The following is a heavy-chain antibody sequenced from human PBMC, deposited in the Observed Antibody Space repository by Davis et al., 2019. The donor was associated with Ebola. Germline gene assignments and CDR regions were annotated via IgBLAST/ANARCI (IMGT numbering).Heavy chain of an antibody. V-gene: IGHV3-23*01. J-gene: IGHJ5*02. CDR2: ISGSGGTT. Sequence: GGSLRLSCAASGFTFIDYAISWVRLAPGKGLEWVSSISGSGGTTYYADSVKGRLTSSRDNYRNTLYLQMSSLRAENTAVYYCAINRKYYDGITPFDPWGQGTLVTVSS. CDR3: AINRKYYDGITPFDP. CDR1: GFTFIDYA. D-gene: IGHD3-3*01.